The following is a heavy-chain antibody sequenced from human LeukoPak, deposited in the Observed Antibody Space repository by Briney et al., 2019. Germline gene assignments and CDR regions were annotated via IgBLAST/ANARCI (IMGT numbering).Heavy chain of an antibody. Sequence: PGGSLRLSCAASGFTFSSYGMHWVRQAPGKGLEWVAVISYDGSNKYYADSVKGRFTISRDNSKNTLYLQMNSLRAEDTAVYYCARDVYRQLVDYWGQGTLVTVSS. CDR2: ISYDGSNK. D-gene: IGHD6-13*01. CDR3: ARDVYRQLVDY. CDR1: GFTFSSYG. V-gene: IGHV3-30*03. J-gene: IGHJ4*02.